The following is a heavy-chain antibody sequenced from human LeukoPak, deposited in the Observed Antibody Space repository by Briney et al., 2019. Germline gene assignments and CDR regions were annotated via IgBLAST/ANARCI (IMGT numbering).Heavy chain of an antibody. CDR2: ISSSSSYI. V-gene: IGHV3-21*01. D-gene: IGHD6-19*01. J-gene: IGHJ4*02. CDR3: ARGGGQWPKMDY. Sequence: PGGSLRLSCAASGFTFSSYSMNWVRQAPGKGLEWVSSISSSSSYIYYADSVKGRFTISRDNAKNSLYLQMNSLRAEDTAVYYCARGGGQWPKMDYWGQGTLVTVSS. CDR1: GFTFSSYS.